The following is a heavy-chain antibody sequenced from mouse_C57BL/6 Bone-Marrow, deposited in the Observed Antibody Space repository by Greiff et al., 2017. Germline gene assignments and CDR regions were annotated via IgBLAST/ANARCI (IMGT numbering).Heavy chain of an antibody. CDR1: GYTFTSYG. CDR3: ASPIYYGTAGFAY. CDR2: IYPRSGNT. D-gene: IGHD2-1*01. J-gene: IGHJ3*01. Sequence: QVQLKQSGAELARPGASVKLSCKASGYTFTSYGISWVKQRTGQGLEWIGEIYPRSGNTYYNEKFKGKATLTADKSSSTAYMELRSLTSEDSAVYFCASPIYYGTAGFAYWGQGTLVTVSA. V-gene: IGHV1-81*01.